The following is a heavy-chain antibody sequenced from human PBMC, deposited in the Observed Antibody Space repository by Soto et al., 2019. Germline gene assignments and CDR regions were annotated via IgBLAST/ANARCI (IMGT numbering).Heavy chain of an antibody. D-gene: IGHD3-22*01. V-gene: IGHV1-69*12. CDR3: ATGGERDYYDTSGWR. CDR1: GGTFSNYA. J-gene: IGHJ1*01. Sequence: QVQLVQSGAEVKKPGSSVKVSCKASGGTFSNYALDWVRQAPGQGLEWMGGIIPIFGTVRHAQNFQGSVTITADESTATAYMELSSLRSEDSAMYYCATGGERDYYDTSGWRWGQGTLVTVSS. CDR2: IIPIFGTV.